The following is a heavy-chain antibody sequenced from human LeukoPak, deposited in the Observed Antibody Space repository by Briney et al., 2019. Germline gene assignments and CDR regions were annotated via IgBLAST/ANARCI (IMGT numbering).Heavy chain of an antibody. V-gene: IGHV4-4*07. CDR1: GGSISSYY. J-gene: IGHJ4*02. CDR3: ARGPGDYVWGSYRYAFDY. Sequence: PSETLSLTCTVSGGSISSYYWSWIRQPAGKGLEWIGRIYTSGSTNYNPSLKSRVTMSVDTSKNQFSLKLSSVTAADTAVYYCARGPGDYVWGSYRYAFDYWGPGTLVTVSS. D-gene: IGHD3-16*02. CDR2: IYTSGST.